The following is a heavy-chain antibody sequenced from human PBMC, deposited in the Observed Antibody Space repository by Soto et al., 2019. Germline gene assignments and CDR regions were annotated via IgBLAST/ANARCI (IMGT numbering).Heavy chain of an antibody. D-gene: IGHD3-9*01. Sequence: GGSLRLSCAVSGFTVSSKYMSWVRQAPGKGLEWVSAISGSGGSTYYADSVKGRFTISRDNSKNTLYLQMNSLRAEDTAVYYCAKDLSPFDILTGYYLRGDAFDIWGQGTMVTVSS. J-gene: IGHJ3*02. CDR3: AKDLSPFDILTGYYLRGDAFDI. CDR1: GFTVSSKY. V-gene: IGHV3-23*01. CDR2: ISGSGGST.